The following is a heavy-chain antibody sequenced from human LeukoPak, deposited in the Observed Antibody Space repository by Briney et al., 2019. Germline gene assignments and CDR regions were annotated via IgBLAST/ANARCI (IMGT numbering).Heavy chain of an antibody. J-gene: IGHJ4*02. Sequence: GGSLRLSCAASGFTFSNYNINWVRQAPGKGLEWVSSISSSSAYIYYADSMKGRFTISRDNAKNSVYLQMNSLRVEDTAVYYCTRLRSYYDSSGLDYWGQGTLVTVSS. D-gene: IGHD3-22*01. CDR2: ISSSSAYI. V-gene: IGHV3-21*01. CDR1: GFTFSNYN. CDR3: TRLRSYYDSSGLDY.